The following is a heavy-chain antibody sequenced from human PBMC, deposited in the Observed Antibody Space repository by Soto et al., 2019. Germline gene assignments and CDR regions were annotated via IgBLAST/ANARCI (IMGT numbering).Heavy chain of an antibody. Sequence: PSETLSLTCTVSGGSISSSRYYWGWIRQPPGKGLEWIGSIYKSGSTYYTYYNPSLKSRITISGDTSKNEISLKLSSVTAADTAVYYCVHNGLWVGDIDYWGQGTLVTVS. CDR3: VHNGLWVGDIDY. CDR1: GGSISSSRYY. CDR2: IYKSGSTYYT. D-gene: IGHD2-21*01. J-gene: IGHJ4*02. V-gene: IGHV4-39*01.